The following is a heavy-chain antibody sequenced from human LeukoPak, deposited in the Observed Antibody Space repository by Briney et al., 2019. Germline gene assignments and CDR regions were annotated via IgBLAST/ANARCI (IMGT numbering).Heavy chain of an antibody. CDR2: ITIDSTTK. Sequence: GGSLRLSCAASGFRFINYDMNWVRQAPGKGVEWVSYITIDSTTKDYADSVKGRFTISRDNAKNSLYLQMDSLRAEDTALYYCARYASYWHRWTHFDWCGQGTLVTVSS. J-gene: IGHJ4*02. D-gene: IGHD2-8*02. CDR3: ARYASYWHRWTHFDW. V-gene: IGHV3-48*01. CDR1: GFRFINYD.